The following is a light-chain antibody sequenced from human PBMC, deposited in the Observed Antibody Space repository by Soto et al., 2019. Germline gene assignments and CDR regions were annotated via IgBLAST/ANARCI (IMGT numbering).Light chain of an antibody. CDR1: SSDVGGYNY. Sequence: QSALTQPASVSGSPGQSITISCTGTSSDVGGYNYVSWYQQHPGKAPKLMIYGVSNRPSGVSNRFSGSKSANTASLTISGLQAEDEADYYCSSYTSSTTPVVFGGGTKLTVL. V-gene: IGLV2-14*01. J-gene: IGLJ2*01. CDR3: SSYTSSTTPVV. CDR2: GVS.